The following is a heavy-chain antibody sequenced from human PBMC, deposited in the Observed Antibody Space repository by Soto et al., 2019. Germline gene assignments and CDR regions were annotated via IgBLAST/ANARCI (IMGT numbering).Heavy chain of an antibody. CDR1: GFTFSGSA. J-gene: IGHJ5*02. D-gene: IGHD3-22*01. CDR2: IRSKTNSYAT. Sequence: GGSLRLSCAASGFTFSGSAMHWVRQASGKGLEWVGRIRSKTNSYATAYAASVKGRFTISRDDSKNTAYLQMNSLKIEDTAVYYCTRDPRNYYDSSGSANWFDPWGQGTLVTVSS. CDR3: TRDPRNYYDSSGSANWFDP. V-gene: IGHV3-73*01.